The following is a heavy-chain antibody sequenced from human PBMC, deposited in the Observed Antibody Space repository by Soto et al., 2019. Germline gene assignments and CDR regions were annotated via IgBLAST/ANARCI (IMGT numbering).Heavy chain of an antibody. J-gene: IGHJ4*02. CDR1: GFTFSSYG. V-gene: IGHV3-33*01. Sequence: GGSLRLSCAASGFTFSSYGMHWVRQAPGKGLEWVAVIWYDGSNKYYADSVKGRSTISRDNSKNTLYLQMNSLRAEDTAVYYCARDPVGATTGFDYWGQGTLVTVSS. D-gene: IGHD1-26*01. CDR2: IWYDGSNK. CDR3: ARDPVGATTGFDY.